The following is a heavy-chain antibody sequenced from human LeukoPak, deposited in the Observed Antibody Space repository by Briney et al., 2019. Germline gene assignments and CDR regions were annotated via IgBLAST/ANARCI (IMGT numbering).Heavy chain of an antibody. CDR3: ARGLGVRSFFDY. V-gene: IGHV4-39*07. Sequence: SETLSLTCTVSGGSISSSSYYWGWIRQPPGKGLEWIGSIYYSGSTYYNPSLKSRVTISVDTSKNQFSLKLSSVTAADTAVYYCARGLGVRSFFDYWGQGTLVTVSS. CDR2: IYYSGST. CDR1: GGSISSSSYY. D-gene: IGHD3-10*01. J-gene: IGHJ4*02.